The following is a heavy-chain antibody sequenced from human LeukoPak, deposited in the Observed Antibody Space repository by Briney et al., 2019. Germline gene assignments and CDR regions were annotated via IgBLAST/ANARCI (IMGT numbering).Heavy chain of an antibody. CDR2: ISSSGTTI. J-gene: IGHJ4*02. V-gene: IGHV3-48*03. D-gene: IGHD3-10*01. CDR1: GFTFSSYE. CDR3: ARSGNYYNAFDY. Sequence: GGSLRLSCAASGFTFSSYEMNWVRQAPGKGLEWVSYISSSGTTIYYADSVKGRFTISRDNSKNTLYLQMNSLRAEDTAVYYCARSGNYYNAFDYWGQGTLVTVSS.